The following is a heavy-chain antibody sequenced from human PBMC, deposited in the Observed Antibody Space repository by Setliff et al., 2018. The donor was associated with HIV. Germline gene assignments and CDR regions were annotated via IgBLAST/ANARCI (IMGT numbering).Heavy chain of an antibody. Sequence: SVKVSCKASGYSFTSSGVSWVRQAPGQGLEWMGGIIPIFGTANYAQKFQGRVTITTDESTSTAYMELSSLRPEDTAVYYCARATYGDYEGYDGDDAFDIWGQGTMVTVSS. D-gene: IGHD4-17*01. CDR1: GYSFTSSG. J-gene: IGHJ3*02. V-gene: IGHV1-69*05. CDR3: ARATYGDYEGYDGDDAFDI. CDR2: IIPIFGTA.